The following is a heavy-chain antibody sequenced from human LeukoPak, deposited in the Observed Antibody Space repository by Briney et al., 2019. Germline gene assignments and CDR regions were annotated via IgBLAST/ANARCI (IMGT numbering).Heavy chain of an antibody. Sequence: SGPTLVNPTQTLTLTCTFSGFSLGTNEVGVGWIRQPPGKALEWLALIYGNDDKRYSPSLKSRLTITKDTSKNQVVLTMTNMDPVNTATYYCARRRGIVGHGYYFDYWGQGTLVTVSS. CDR1: GFSLGTNEVG. J-gene: IGHJ4*02. CDR2: IYGNDDK. V-gene: IGHV2-5*01. CDR3: ARRRGIVGHGYYFDY. D-gene: IGHD1-26*01.